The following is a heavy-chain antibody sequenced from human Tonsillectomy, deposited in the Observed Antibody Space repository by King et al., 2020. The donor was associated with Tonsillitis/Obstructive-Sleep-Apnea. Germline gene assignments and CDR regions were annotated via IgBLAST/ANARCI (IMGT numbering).Heavy chain of an antibody. CDR2: ISGSGNTK. V-gene: IGHV3-48*03. J-gene: IGHJ4*02. Sequence: VQLVESGGGLVQPGGSLRLSCAASGFTFSSFEMNWVRQAPGKGLDWVSYISGSGNTKYYADSVKGRFTISRDNAKNSLYLQMNSLRVEDTAVYYCARGGWFWDYFDYWGQRTLVTVSS. CDR1: GFTFSSFE. D-gene: IGHD6-19*01. CDR3: ARGGWFWDYFDY.